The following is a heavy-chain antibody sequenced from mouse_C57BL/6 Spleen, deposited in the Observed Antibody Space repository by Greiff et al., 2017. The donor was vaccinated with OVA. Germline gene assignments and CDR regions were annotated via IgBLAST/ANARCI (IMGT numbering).Heavy chain of an antibody. CDR2: INPSNGGT. D-gene: IGHD2-10*01. CDR3: AGESSYYCSSHWYFDD. CDR1: GYTFTSYW. Sequence: QVQLQQPGTELVKPGASVKLSCKASGYTFTSYWMHWVKQRPGQGLEWIGNINPSNGGTNYNEKFKSKATLTVDKSSSTAYMQLSSLTSEHSAVYYCAGESSYYCSSHWYFDDWGTGTTVTVSS. V-gene: IGHV1-53*01. J-gene: IGHJ1*03.